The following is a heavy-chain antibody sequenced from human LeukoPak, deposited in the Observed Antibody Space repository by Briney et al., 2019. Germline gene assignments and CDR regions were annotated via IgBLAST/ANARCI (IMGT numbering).Heavy chain of an antibody. J-gene: IGHJ3*02. Sequence: GASVKVSCKASGYTFTGYYMHWVRQAPGQGLEWMGWINPNSGGTNYAQKFQGRVTMTRDTSISTAYMELSRLRSDDTAVYYCARSRNYVWGSYRYGAFDIWGQGTMVTVSS. CDR2: INPNSGGT. V-gene: IGHV1-2*02. CDR1: GYTFTGYY. CDR3: ARSRNYVWGSYRYGAFDI. D-gene: IGHD3-16*02.